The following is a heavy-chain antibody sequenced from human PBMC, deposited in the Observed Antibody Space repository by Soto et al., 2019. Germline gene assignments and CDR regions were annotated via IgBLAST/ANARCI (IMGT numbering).Heavy chain of an antibody. CDR3: ARPRGYCSSTSCYFFY. Sequence: QVQLVQSGAEVKKPESSVKVSCKGSGGTFSSYAISWVRQAPGQGLEWMGGIIPIFGTENYAQKFQGRVTITADESTSTAYMELSSLRSEDTAVYYCARPRGYCSSTSCYFFYWGQGTLVTVSS. D-gene: IGHD2-2*01. CDR2: IIPIFGTE. J-gene: IGHJ4*02. CDR1: GGTFSSYA. V-gene: IGHV1-69*01.